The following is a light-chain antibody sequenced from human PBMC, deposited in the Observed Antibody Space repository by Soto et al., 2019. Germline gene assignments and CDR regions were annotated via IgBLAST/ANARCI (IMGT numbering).Light chain of an antibody. CDR2: GAS. J-gene: IGKJ3*01. V-gene: IGKV3-15*01. CDR1: QSVSNN. Sequence: EIVMTQSPATLSVSPGERATLSCRASQSVSNNLGWYQQKPGQAPRLLIYGASTRATGIPDRFSGSGSGTEFTLTISSLQSEDFGVYYCQQYNDWPPLTFGPGTKVDIK. CDR3: QQYNDWPPLT.